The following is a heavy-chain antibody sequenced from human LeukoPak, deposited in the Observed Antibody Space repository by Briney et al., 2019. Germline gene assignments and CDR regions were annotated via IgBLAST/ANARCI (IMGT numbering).Heavy chain of an antibody. J-gene: IGHJ4*02. CDR1: GGSISSSSYY. CDR2: IYYSGST. D-gene: IGHD1-26*01. V-gene: IGHV4-39*01. Sequence: ASETLSLTCTVSGGSISSSSYYWGWIRQPPGKGLEWIGSIYYSGSTYYNPSLKSRVTISVDTSKNQFSLKLSSVTAADTAVYYCASLWELAYHFDYWGQGTLVTVSS. CDR3: ASLWELAYHFDY.